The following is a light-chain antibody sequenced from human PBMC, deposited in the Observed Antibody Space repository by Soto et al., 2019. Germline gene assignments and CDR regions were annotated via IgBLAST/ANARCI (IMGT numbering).Light chain of an antibody. CDR3: QHLTAYPIT. Sequence: DTQMTQSPSTLSASVGDRVTITCRASQDITSGLAWYQQKPGEAPKLLIYFVSTLQSGVPSSFSGSGSGTEFTLTISDLQPEDFATYYCQHLTAYPITFGQGTRLEIK. CDR2: FVS. J-gene: IGKJ5*01. CDR1: QDITSG. V-gene: IGKV1-9*01.